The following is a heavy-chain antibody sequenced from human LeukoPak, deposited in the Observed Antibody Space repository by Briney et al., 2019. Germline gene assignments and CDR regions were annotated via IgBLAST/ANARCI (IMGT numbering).Heavy chain of an antibody. D-gene: IGHD6-19*01. V-gene: IGHV3-11*01. CDR3: ARRDTTGWFHHFDY. CDR2: ISSSGSTI. J-gene: IGHJ4*02. CDR1: GFTFSDYY. Sequence: PGGSLRLSCAASGFTFSDYYMSWIRQPPGKGLEWVSYISSSGSTIYYADSVKGRFTISRDNSRNTLFLQMDSLRAEDTAVYYCARRDTTGWFHHFDYWGQGTPVTVSS.